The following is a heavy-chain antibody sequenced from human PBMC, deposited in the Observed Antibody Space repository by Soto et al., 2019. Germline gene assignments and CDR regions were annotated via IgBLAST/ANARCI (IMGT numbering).Heavy chain of an antibody. CDR3: ARGGVLRYFDWFAL. J-gene: IGHJ5*02. CDR2: IYHSGST. V-gene: IGHV4-30-2*01. D-gene: IGHD3-9*01. Sequence: PSETLSLTCTVSGGSVSNGDYYWSWIRQPPGKGLEWIGYIYHSGSTYYNPSLKSRVTISVDRSKNQFSLKLSSVTAADTAVYYCARGGVLRYFDWFALWGQGTLVTVSS. CDR1: GGSVSNGDYY.